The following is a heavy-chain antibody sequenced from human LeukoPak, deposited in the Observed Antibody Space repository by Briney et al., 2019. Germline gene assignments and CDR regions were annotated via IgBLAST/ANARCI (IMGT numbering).Heavy chain of an antibody. J-gene: IGHJ6*02. CDR1: GFTFSSYS. V-gene: IGHV3-21*01. CDR2: ISSSSSYI. Sequence: GGSLRLSCAASGFTFSSYSMNWVRQAPGKGLEWVSSISSSSSYIYYADSVKGRFTISRDNAKNSLYLQMNSLRAEDTGIYYCARGVDYAMDVWGQGTTVTVSS. CDR3: ARGVDYAMDV.